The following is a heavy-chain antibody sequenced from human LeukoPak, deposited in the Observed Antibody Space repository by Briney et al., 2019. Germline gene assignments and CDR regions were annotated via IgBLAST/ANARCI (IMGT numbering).Heavy chain of an antibody. CDR1: GGSINSYY. Sequence: SETLSLTCTVSGGSINSYYWNWIRQPPGKGLEWIGYIYHSGSTNYNPSLKSRVTISLDTSKNQFSLKLTSVTAADTAIYYCARVGGMTTINNAAFDIWGQGTMVTASS. CDR2: IYHSGST. D-gene: IGHD5-24*01. CDR3: ARVGGMTTINNAAFDI. V-gene: IGHV4-59*01. J-gene: IGHJ3*02.